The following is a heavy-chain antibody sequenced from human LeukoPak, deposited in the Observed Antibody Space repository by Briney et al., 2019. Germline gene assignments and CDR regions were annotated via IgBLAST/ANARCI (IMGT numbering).Heavy chain of an antibody. CDR2: IRHDGSNK. CDR3: AKGGVGTYYYGSGSLGYFDY. J-gene: IGHJ4*02. V-gene: IGHV3-30*02. Sequence: GGSLRLSRTTSGFIFSNYGMHWVRQAPGKGLEWVAFIRHDGSNKYYADSVKGRFTISRDNSKNTLYLQMNSLRAEDTAVYYCAKGGVGTYYYGSGSLGYFDYWGQGTLVTVSS. D-gene: IGHD3-10*01. CDR1: GFIFSNYG.